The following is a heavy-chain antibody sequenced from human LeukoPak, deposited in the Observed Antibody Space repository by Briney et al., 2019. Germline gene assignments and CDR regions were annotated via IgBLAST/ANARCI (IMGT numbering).Heavy chain of an antibody. J-gene: IGHJ6*03. CDR2: IGTASDT. Sequence: PGGSLRLSCAASGFTLSSFDMHRVRQPTGQGLEWVSTIGTASDTYYPGSVEGRFTLSRDNAKNSLYLQMNSLTAGDTAVYYCARGPPRGKYYYMDVWGKGTTVTVSS. D-gene: IGHD1-1*01. CDR3: ARGPPRGKYYYMDV. CDR1: GFTLSSFD. V-gene: IGHV3-13*01.